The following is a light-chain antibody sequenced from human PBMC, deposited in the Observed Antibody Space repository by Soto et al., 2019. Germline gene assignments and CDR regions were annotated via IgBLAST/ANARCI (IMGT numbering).Light chain of an antibody. CDR1: SSDVGSYNR. V-gene: IGLV2-18*02. J-gene: IGLJ1*01. Sequence: QSVLTQPPSVSGSPGQSVAISCTGTSSDVGSYNRVSWYQQPPGTAPKLMIYDVSDRPSGVPDRFSGSKSGNTASLTISGLQPEDEADYYCSSYTTSSTYVFGTGTKVTVL. CDR3: SSYTTSSTYV. CDR2: DVS.